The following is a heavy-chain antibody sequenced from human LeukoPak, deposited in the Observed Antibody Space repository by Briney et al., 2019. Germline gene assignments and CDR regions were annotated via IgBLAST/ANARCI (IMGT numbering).Heavy chain of an antibody. CDR2: INPNSGGT. V-gene: IGHV1-2*02. Sequence: ASVKVSCKASGYTFTSYYMHWVRQAPGQGLEWMGWINPNSGGTKYAQKFQGRVTMTRDTPISTADMELSRLTFDDTAVYFCARPGILYDSTSYDYYCYYYMDVWGQGTTVTVSS. J-gene: IGHJ6*03. D-gene: IGHD3-22*01. CDR1: GYTFTSYY. CDR3: ARPGILYDSTSYDYYCYYYMDV.